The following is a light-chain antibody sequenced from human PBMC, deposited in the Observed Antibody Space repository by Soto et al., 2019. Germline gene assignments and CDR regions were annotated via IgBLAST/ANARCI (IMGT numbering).Light chain of an antibody. CDR3: QSYDSSLSGYV. CDR1: SSNIGTIYD. J-gene: IGLJ1*01. CDR2: DNS. Sequence: QSVLTQPPSVSGAPGQRVTISCTGSSSNIGTIYDVHWYQQLPGTAPKLLIYDNSNRPSGVPDRFSGSKSSTSASLAITGLQAEDEADYYCQSYDSSLSGYVFGTGTKVTVL. V-gene: IGLV1-40*01.